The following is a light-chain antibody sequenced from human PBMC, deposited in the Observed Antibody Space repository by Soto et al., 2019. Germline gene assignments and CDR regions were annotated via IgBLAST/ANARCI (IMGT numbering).Light chain of an antibody. CDR3: CSYAGSYTLV. J-gene: IGLJ2*01. V-gene: IGLV2-11*01. CDR2: DVN. CDR1: SSDVGSYNL. Sequence: QSVLTQPRSVSGSPGQSVTISCTGTSSDVGSYNLVSWYQQHPGKAPKVMIYDVNKWPSGVPDRFSGSKSGNTASLTISGLQAEDEADYYCCSYAGSYTLVFGGGTKVTVL.